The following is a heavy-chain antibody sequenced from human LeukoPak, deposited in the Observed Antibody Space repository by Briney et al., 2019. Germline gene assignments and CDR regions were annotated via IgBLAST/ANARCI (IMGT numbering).Heavy chain of an antibody. J-gene: IGHJ5*02. CDR3: AAGREIHYYDSSGYSGWFDP. CDR2: IYYSGST. D-gene: IGHD3-22*01. CDR1: GGSISSYC. Sequence: SETLSLTCTVSGGSISSYCWSWIRQPPGKGLEWIGYIYYSGSTNYNPSLKSRVTMSVDTSKNQFSLKLSSVTAADTAVYYCAAGREIHYYDSSGYSGWFDPWGQGTLVTVSS. V-gene: IGHV4-59*12.